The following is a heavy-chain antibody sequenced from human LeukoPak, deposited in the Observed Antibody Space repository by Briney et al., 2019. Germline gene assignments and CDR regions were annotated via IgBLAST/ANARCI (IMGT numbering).Heavy chain of an antibody. CDR3: ARGFSYCSGGSCYYYYSYMDV. D-gene: IGHD2-15*01. J-gene: IGHJ6*03. Sequence: ASVKVSCKASGYTFTSYDINWVRQATGQGLEWMGWMNPNSGNTGYAQKFQGRVTMTRNTSISTAYMELSSLRSEDTAVYYCARGFSYCSGGSCYYYYSYMDVWGKGTTVTVSS. V-gene: IGHV1-8*01. CDR2: MNPNSGNT. CDR1: GYTFTSYD.